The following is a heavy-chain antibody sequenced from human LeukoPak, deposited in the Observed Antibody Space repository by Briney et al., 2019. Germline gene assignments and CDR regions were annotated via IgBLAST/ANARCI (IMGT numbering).Heavy chain of an antibody. D-gene: IGHD5-12*01. V-gene: IGHV3-48*02. J-gene: IGHJ4*02. CDR3: ARDRGGYEFFDY. CDR2: ISTRSGTI. Sequence: GGSLRLSCAASGFTFSNYCMNWVRQAPGKGLEWVSYISTRSGTIYYTDSVKGRFTISRDNAKNSLYLQMNSLRDEDTAVYYCARDRGGYEFFDYWGRESWSPSPQ. CDR1: GFTFSNYC.